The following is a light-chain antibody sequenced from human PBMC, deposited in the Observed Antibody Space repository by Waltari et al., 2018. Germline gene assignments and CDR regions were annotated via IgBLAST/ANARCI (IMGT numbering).Light chain of an antibody. V-gene: IGKV2-28*01. Sequence: VLTQSPLSLSVTPGESASISCRSSQRLRHSNGYNYLDWYGQKPGQSPQLLIYLGSSRASGVPDRFSCFGSGTDFTLTISRVEAEDVGIYYCMQALQSPFTFGPGTKVEIK. CDR1: QRLRHSNGYNY. J-gene: IGKJ3*01. CDR2: LGS. CDR3: MQALQSPFT.